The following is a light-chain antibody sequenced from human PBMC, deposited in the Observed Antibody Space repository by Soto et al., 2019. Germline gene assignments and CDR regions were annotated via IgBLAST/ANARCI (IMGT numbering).Light chain of an antibody. CDR3: ATWDDSRNGV. Sequence: QSALTQPPSASGTPGQRITISCSGSTSNIESHPVNWFQQVPGAAPKLLIKTNNQRSSGVPDRFSGSKSGASASLAISGLQAEDEATYYCATWDDSRNGVFGTGTKLTVL. CDR2: TNN. CDR1: TSNIESHP. V-gene: IGLV1-44*01. J-gene: IGLJ1*01.